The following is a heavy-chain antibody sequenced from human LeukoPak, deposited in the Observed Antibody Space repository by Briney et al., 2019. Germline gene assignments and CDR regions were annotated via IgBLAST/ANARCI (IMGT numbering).Heavy chain of an antibody. V-gene: IGHV3-74*01. CDR2: INSDGSNT. Sequence: HPGGSLRLSCAASGFTFSSYWMHWVRQAPGKGLAWVSRINSDGSNTRYADSVRGRFTISRDNAKNTLYLQMNSLRAEDTAVYYCARDGGSQGFDYWGQGTLVTVSS. CDR1: GFTFSSYW. J-gene: IGHJ4*02. D-gene: IGHD1-26*01. CDR3: ARDGGSQGFDY.